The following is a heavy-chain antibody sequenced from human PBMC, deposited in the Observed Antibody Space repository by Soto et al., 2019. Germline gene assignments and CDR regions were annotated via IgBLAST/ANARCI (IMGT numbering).Heavy chain of an antibody. D-gene: IGHD6-19*01. V-gene: IGHV3-53*01. CDR1: GFTVTSNY. CDR3: ARIPSYNSGTIFDH. Sequence: GGSLRLSCAASGFTVTSNYMSWVRQAAGRGLEWVSVIYAGSITFYADSVKGRFTISRDSSKNSLYLEMTSLRAEDTAVYYCARIPSYNSGTIFDHWGQGTLVTVSS. J-gene: IGHJ4*02. CDR2: IYAGSIT.